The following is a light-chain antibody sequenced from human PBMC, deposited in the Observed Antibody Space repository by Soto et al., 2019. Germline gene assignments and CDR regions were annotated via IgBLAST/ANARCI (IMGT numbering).Light chain of an antibody. CDR2: AAS. V-gene: IGKV1-12*01. CDR3: QQAISFPRT. J-gene: IGKJ1*01. CDR1: QSISTW. Sequence: DIQMTQSPSSVSASVGDRVTITCRASQSISTWLAWYRQKPGKAPNLLISAASNLQSGAPSRFSGSGSGTDFTLIISSLQPEDFATYYCQQAISFPRTFGQGTQVEIK.